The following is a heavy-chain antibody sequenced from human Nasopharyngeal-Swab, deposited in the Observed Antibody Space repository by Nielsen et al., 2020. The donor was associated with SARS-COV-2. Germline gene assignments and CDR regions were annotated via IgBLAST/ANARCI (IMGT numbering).Heavy chain of an antibody. CDR3: ARVRGDYDSSGYYYHDGAFDI. V-gene: IGHV3-74*01. D-gene: IGHD3-22*01. CDR2: INSDGSST. Sequence: GESLKISCAASGFTSSSYWMHWVRQAPGKGLVWVSRINSDGSSTSYADSVKGRFTISRDNAKNTLYLQMNSLRAEDTAVYYCARVRGDYDSSGYYYHDGAFDIWGQGTMVTVSS. J-gene: IGHJ3*02. CDR1: GFTSSSYW.